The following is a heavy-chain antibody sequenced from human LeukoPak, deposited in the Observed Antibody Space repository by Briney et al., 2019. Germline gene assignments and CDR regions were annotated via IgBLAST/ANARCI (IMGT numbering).Heavy chain of an antibody. D-gene: IGHD3-10*01. J-gene: IGHJ6*02. CDR2: IYYSGST. CDR3: ARWFGELWGSDYYYYGMDV. V-gene: IGHV4-59*01. Sequence: NPSETLSLTCTVSGGSISSYYRSWIRQPPGKGLEWIGYIYYSGSTNYNPSLKSRVTISVDTSKNQFSLKLSSVTAADTAVYYCARWFGELWGSDYYYYGMDVWGQGTTVTVSS. CDR1: GGSISSYY.